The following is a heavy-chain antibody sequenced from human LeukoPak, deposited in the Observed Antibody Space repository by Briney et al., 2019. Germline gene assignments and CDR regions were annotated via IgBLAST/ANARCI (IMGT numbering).Heavy chain of an antibody. CDR3: ARVNGCTNGVCKSHNWFDP. CDR2: ITFDGSNQ. V-gene: IGHV3-30*03. CDR1: GFTFSNYG. J-gene: IGHJ5*02. D-gene: IGHD2-8*01. Sequence: GGSLRLSCAASGFTFSNYGMHWVRQAPGKGLEWVTVITFDGSNQYYADSVKGRFTISRDNSKDTLYLQVDSLRAEDTAVYYCARVNGCTNGVCKSHNWFDPWGQGTLVTVSS.